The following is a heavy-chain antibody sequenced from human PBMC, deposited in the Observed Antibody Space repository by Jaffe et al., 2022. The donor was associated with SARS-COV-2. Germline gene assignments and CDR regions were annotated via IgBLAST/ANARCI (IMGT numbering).Heavy chain of an antibody. D-gene: IGHD3-10*01. Sequence: EVQLVESGGGLVQPGRSLRLSCAASGFTFDDYAMHWVRQAPGKGLEWVSGISWNSGSIGYADSVKGRFTISRDNAKNSLYLQMNSLRAEDTALYYCAKDLSGHYGSGSWVDYWGQGTLVTVSS. CDR2: ISWNSGSI. CDR3: AKDLSGHYGSGSWVDY. J-gene: IGHJ4*02. V-gene: IGHV3-9*01. CDR1: GFTFDDYA.